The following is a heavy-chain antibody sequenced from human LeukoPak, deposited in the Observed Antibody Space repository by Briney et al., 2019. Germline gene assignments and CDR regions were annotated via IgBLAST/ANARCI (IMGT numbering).Heavy chain of an antibody. D-gene: IGHD5-12*01. Sequence: HPGGSLRLSCAASGFTFSNFGMHWVRRAPGKGLEWVAVISYDGSNKYYADSVKGRFTISRDNAKNSLYLQMNSLRAEDTAVYYCAKIYSGYPDYWGQGTLVTVSS. CDR1: GFTFSNFG. CDR3: AKIYSGYPDY. V-gene: IGHV3-30*18. J-gene: IGHJ4*02. CDR2: ISYDGSNK.